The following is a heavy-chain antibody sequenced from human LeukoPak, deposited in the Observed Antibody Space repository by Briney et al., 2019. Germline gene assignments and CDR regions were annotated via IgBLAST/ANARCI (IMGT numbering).Heavy chain of an antibody. Sequence: PSETLSLTCTVSGGSISSYYWSWIRQPPGKGLEWIGYIYYSGSTYYNPSLKSRVTISVDTSRNQFSLKLSSVTAADTAVYYCARAAAGIPDWGQGTLVTVSS. D-gene: IGHD6-13*01. J-gene: IGHJ4*02. CDR1: GGSISSYY. V-gene: IGHV4-59*08. CDR2: IYYSGST. CDR3: ARAAAGIPD.